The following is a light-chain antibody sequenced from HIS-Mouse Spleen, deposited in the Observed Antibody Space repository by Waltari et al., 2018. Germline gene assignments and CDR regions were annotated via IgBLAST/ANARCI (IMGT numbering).Light chain of an antibody. J-gene: IGLJ1*01. CDR1: SSDVGSYHL. V-gene: IGLV2-23*01. CDR2: EGS. Sequence: QSALTQPASVSGSPGQSITISCTGTSSDVGSYHLFSWYQQHPGKAPKLMIYEGSKRPSGVSNRFSGSKSGNTASLTISGLQAEDEADYYCCSYAGSSTYVFGTGTKVTVL. CDR3: CSYAGSSTYV.